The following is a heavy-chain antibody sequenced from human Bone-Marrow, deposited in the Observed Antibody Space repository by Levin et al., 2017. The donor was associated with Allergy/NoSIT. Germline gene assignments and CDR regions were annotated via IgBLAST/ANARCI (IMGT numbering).Heavy chain of an antibody. J-gene: IGHJ3*01. Sequence: WASVKVSCKASGSTFTSYYIHWLRQAPGQGPEWMGIINPGGGTPTYAQKFQDRVTMTSDTSTSTVYMELNSLTSEDTAVYYCALIGVAGMDVFDLWGQGTLVSVSS. CDR2: INPGGGTP. V-gene: IGHV1-46*01. D-gene: IGHD6-19*01. CDR1: GSTFTSYY. CDR3: ALIGVAGMDVFDL.